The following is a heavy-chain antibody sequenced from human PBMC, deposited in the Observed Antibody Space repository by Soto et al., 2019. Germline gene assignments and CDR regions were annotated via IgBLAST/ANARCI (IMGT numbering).Heavy chain of an antibody. J-gene: IGHJ3*02. CDR1: EFTFRSSW. V-gene: IGHV3-74*01. D-gene: IGHD2-15*01. Sequence: GGSLRLSCVVSEFTFRSSWIHWVRQGPGKGLVWVSRMNIGGSTYYADSVKGRFTISRDNSKNTLYLQMNSLRAEDTAVYYCAVVVAARGDAFDIWGQGTMVTVSS. CDR2: MNIGGST. CDR3: AVVVAARGDAFDI.